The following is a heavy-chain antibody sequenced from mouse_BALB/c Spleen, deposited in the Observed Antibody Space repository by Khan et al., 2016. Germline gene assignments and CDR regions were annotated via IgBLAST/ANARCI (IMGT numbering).Heavy chain of an antibody. Sequence: EVELVESGGGLVKPGGSLKLSCAASGFTFSSYAMSWVRQTPEKRLEWVATISSGATYTYYPDSVKGRFTISSDNAKNTLYLHMSSLRSEDTVVYYCASLDGYYDAYWGQGTLVTVSA. V-gene: IGHV5-9-3*01. CDR2: ISSGATYT. J-gene: IGHJ3*01. CDR1: GFTFSSYA. D-gene: IGHD2-3*01. CDR3: ASLDGYYDAY.